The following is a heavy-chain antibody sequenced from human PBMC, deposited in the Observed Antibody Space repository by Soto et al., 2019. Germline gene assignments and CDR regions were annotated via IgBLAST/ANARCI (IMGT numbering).Heavy chain of an antibody. CDR3: VKGSSPSRPYYFDF. V-gene: IGHV3-23*01. CDR2: ITDSAGDT. J-gene: IGHJ4*02. D-gene: IGHD2-2*01. Sequence: GGSLRLSCAASGFTFSSYSMNWVRQAPGKGLEWVSAITDSAGDTYYADSVKGRFTISRDNSKNTLYVQMNSLRAEDTAVYYCVKGSSPSRPYYFDFWGQGALVTVSS. CDR1: GFTFSSYS.